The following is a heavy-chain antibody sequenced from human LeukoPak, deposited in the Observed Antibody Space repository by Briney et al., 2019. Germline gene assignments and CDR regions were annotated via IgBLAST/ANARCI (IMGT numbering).Heavy chain of an antibody. CDR1: GYTFTGYY. CDR3: ARGWELDFDY. CDR2: MNPNSGNT. V-gene: IGHV1-8*03. D-gene: IGHD1-26*01. Sequence: ASVKVSCKTSGYTFTGYYMHWVRQAPGQGLEWMGWMNPNSGNTGYAQKFQGRVTITRNTSISTAYMELSSLRSEDTAVYYCARGWELDFDYWGQGTLVTVSS. J-gene: IGHJ4*02.